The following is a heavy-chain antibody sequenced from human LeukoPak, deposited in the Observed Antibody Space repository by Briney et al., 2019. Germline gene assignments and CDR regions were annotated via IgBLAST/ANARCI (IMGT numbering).Heavy chain of an antibody. CDR3: ARGRRNSSSWYGWYDATHDAFDI. CDR1: GFIFNNYG. D-gene: IGHD6-13*01. Sequence: GGSLRLSCAASGFIFNNYGLIWVRQAPGKGLEWVSAISNDGGGTNYADFVKGRFTISRDNSKNTLFLQMNSLRAEDTAVYYCARGRRNSSSWYGWYDATHDAFDIWGQGTMVTVSS. V-gene: IGHV3-23*01. J-gene: IGHJ3*02. CDR2: ISNDGGGT.